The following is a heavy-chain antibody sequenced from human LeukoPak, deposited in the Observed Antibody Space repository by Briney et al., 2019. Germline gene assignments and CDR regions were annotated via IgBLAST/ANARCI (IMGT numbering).Heavy chain of an antibody. CDR1: GFTFSSYG. V-gene: IGHV3-30*18. J-gene: IGHJ4*02. Sequence: GGSLRLSCAASGFTFSSYGMHWVRQAPGKGLEWVAVISYDGSNKYYADSVKGRFTISRDNSKNTLYLQMNSLRAEDTAVYYCAKDYGGNSLFDYWGQGTLVTVSS. CDR2: ISYDGSNK. CDR3: AKDYGGNSLFDY. D-gene: IGHD4-23*01.